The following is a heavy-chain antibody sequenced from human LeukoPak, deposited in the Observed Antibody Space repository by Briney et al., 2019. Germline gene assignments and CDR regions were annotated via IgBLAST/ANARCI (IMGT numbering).Heavy chain of an antibody. Sequence: SETLSLTCTVPGGCISSSSYYWGWIRQPPGKGLEWIGSIYYSVSTYYNPYLKTRITISVDTSKNQFSLKLSSVTAADTAVYYCARQDKNYYEIDYWGQGTLVTVSS. CDR2: IYYSVST. D-gene: IGHD3-22*01. J-gene: IGHJ4*02. CDR3: ARQDKNYYEIDY. V-gene: IGHV4-39*01. CDR1: GGCISSSSYY.